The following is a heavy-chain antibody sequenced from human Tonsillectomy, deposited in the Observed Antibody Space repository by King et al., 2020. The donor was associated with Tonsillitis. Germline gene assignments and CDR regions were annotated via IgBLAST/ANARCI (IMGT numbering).Heavy chain of an antibody. J-gene: IGHJ6*02. D-gene: IGHD5-24*01. CDR1: EFSFITYS. Sequence: VQLVESGGGLVQPGGSLRLSCAASEFSFITYSMNWVRQAPGKGREWGSYISSSSSTIYYADSVKGRFTISRYTPKNSLYLEMNSLRDEDTAMYYCAREDVYNSDGMDVWGQGTTFTVSS. CDR3: AREDVYNSDGMDV. V-gene: IGHV3-48*02. CDR2: ISSSSSTI.